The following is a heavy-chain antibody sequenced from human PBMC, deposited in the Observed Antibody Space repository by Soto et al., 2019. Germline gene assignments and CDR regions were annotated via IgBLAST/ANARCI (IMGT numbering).Heavy chain of an antibody. D-gene: IGHD2-15*01. CDR1: GYSFTSYW. CDR3: ARGESDCSGGSCSGRNWFDP. J-gene: IGHJ5*02. CDR2: IYPGDSDT. Sequence: EVQLVQSGAEVKKPGESLKISCKGSGYSFTSYWIGWVRQMPGKGLEWMGIIYPGDSDTRYSPSFQGQVTISADKSIGTAYLQWSSLKASDTAMYYCARGESDCSGGSCSGRNWFDPWGQGTLVTVSS. V-gene: IGHV5-51*01.